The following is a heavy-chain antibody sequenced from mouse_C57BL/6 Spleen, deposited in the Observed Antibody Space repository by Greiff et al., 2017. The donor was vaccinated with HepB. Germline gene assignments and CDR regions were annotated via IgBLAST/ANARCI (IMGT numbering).Heavy chain of an antibody. D-gene: IGHD2-12*01. CDR3: ARESYSGAMDY. CDR1: GYTFTSYW. J-gene: IGHJ4*01. V-gene: IGHV1-61*01. CDR2: IYPSDSET. Sequence: VQLQQPGAELVRPGSSVKLSCKASGYTFTSYWMDWVKKRLGQGLEWIGNIYPSDSETHYNQKFKDKATLTVDKSSSTAYMQLSSLTSEDSAVYYCARESYSGAMDYWGQGTSVTVSS.